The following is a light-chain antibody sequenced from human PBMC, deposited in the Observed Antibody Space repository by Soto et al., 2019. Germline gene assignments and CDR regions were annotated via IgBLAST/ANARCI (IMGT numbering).Light chain of an antibody. CDR2: GNS. CDR1: SSNIGAGYD. V-gene: IGLV1-40*01. CDR3: QSYDISLSGAVV. Sequence: QSVLTQPPSVSGAPGQRVTISCTGSSSNIGAGYDVHWYQQLPGTAPKLLIYGNSNRPSGVPDRFSGSKSGTSASLAITGLQAEDEAYYYCQSYDISLSGAVVFGGGTKVTVL. J-gene: IGLJ2*01.